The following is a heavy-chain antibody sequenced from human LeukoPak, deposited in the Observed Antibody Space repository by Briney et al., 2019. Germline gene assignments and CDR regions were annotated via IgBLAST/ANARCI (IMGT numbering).Heavy chain of an antibody. CDR1: GDSMSSADHY. J-gene: IGHJ5*02. V-gene: IGHV4-31*03. CDR3: ARGGRYCSPYSCSCNWFDP. Sequence: SETLSLTCTVSGDSMSSADHYWSWIRQHSGNGLEWIGNIHYRGNTYYNPSLKSRASISVDTSKNQFSLKLNSVTAADTAVYYCARGGRYCSPYSCSCNWFDPWGQGTLVTVSS. CDR2: IHYRGNT. D-gene: IGHD2-15*01.